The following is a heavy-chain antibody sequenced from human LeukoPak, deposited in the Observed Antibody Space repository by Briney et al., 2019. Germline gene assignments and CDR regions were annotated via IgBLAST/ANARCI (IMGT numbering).Heavy chain of an antibody. CDR2: INSDGSST. CDR1: GFTFSSYW. D-gene: IGHD5-24*01. J-gene: IGHJ4*02. V-gene: IGHV3-74*01. Sequence: GGSLRLSCAASGFTFSSYWMHWVRQAPGKGLLWVSRINSDGSSTSYADSVKGRFTISRDNAKNTLYLQMNSLRAEDTAIYYCTRVGYIDEGIDYWGQGTLVIVSS. CDR3: TRVGYIDEGIDY.